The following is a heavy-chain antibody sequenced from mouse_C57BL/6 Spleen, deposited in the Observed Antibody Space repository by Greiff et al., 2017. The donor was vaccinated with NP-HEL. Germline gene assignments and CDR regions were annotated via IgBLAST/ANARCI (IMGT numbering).Heavy chain of an antibody. D-gene: IGHD2-3*01. CDR3: AREGVYDGYPGWYFDV. CDR2: ISYDGSN. Sequence: ESGPGLVKPSQSLSLTCSVTGYSITSGYYWNWIRQFPGNKLEWMGYISYDGSNNYNPALKNRISITRDTSKNQFFLKLNSVTTEDTATYYCAREGVYDGYPGWYFDVWGTGTTVTVSS. J-gene: IGHJ1*03. CDR1: GYSITSGYY. V-gene: IGHV3-6*01.